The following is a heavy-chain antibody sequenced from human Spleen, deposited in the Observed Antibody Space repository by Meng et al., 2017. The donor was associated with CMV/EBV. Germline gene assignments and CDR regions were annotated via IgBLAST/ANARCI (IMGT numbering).Heavy chain of an antibody. CDR1: EYRLGNVA. Sequence: CGGSEYRLGNVAMGWVRQGPRKGLEWVASISGGGSGTYYADSMKGRFIISRDNSKNTIYLQMNSLRGEDTAVYYCAKVDYSKWLLFSWGQGTLVTVSS. CDR2: ISGGGSGT. J-gene: IGHJ4*02. CDR3: AKVDYSKWLLFS. D-gene: IGHD4-11*01. V-gene: IGHV3-23*01.